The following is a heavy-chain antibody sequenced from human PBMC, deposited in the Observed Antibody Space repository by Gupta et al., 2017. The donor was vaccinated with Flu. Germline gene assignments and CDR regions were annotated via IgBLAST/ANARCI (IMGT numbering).Heavy chain of an antibody. CDR2: INTDNGNT. V-gene: IGHV1-3*04. CDR3: ARRLSSSSWDDVFDI. J-gene: IGHJ3*02. CDR1: NHA. D-gene: IGHD2-2*01. Sequence: NHAIRWVRQAPGQRLEWMGWINTDNGNTKYSQKFQGRVTFTRDTSASTVYLELSSLRSEDTAVYYCARRLSSSSWDDVFDIWGQGTLVTVSS.